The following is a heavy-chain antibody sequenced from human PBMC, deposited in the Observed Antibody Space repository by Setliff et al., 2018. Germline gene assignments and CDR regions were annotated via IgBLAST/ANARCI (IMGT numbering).Heavy chain of an antibody. CDR1: GGTFSSYA. J-gene: IGHJ3*02. CDR2: IIPIFGTA. D-gene: IGHD2-15*01. CDR3: ARGGNPPYDAFDI. Sequence: SVKVSCKASGGTFSSYAISWVRQAPGQGLEWMGGIIPIFGTANYAQKFQGRVTMTTDESTSTAYMELSSLRSEDTDVYYCARGGNPPYDAFDIWGQGTMVTVAS. V-gene: IGHV1-69*05.